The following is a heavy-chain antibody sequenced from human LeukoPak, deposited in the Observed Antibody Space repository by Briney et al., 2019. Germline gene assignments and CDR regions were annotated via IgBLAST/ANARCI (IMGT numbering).Heavy chain of an antibody. Sequence: GGSLRLSCAASGFTFSSYGMHWVRQAPGKGLEWVAVIWYDGSNKYYADPVKGRFTISRVNSKNTLYLQMNSLRAEDTAVYYCARAYSGSYFYFDYWGQGTLVTVSS. D-gene: IGHD1-26*01. CDR3: ARAYSGSYFYFDY. CDR1: GFTFSSYG. J-gene: IGHJ4*02. V-gene: IGHV3-33*01. CDR2: IWYDGSNK.